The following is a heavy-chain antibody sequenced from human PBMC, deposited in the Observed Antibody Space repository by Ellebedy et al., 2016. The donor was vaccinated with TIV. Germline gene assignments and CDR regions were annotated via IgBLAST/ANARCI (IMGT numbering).Heavy chain of an antibody. Sequence: AASVKVSCKASGYTFTGYYIHWVRKAPGQGLEWMGWINPNSFGTNYAQKFQGRVTMTRDTSISTAYMELSRLRSDDTVVYYCARDFSGSTDFDLWGQGTLVTVSS. CDR2: INPNSFGT. D-gene: IGHD3-10*01. CDR3: ARDFSGSTDFDL. CDR1: GYTFTGYY. V-gene: IGHV1-2*02. J-gene: IGHJ4*02.